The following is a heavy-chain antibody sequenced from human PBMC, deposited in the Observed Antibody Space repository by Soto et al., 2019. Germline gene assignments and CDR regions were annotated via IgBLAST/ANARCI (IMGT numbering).Heavy chain of an antibody. CDR3: ARDPRSGYYFRPDYYYYYYGMDV. CDR2: ISYDGSNK. V-gene: IGHV3-30-3*01. CDR1: GFTFSSYA. D-gene: IGHD3-3*01. Sequence: PGGSLRLSXAASGFTFSSYAMHWVRQAPGKGLEWVAVISYDGSNKYYADSVKGRFTISRDNSKNTLYLQMNSLRAEDTAVYYCARDPRSGYYFRPDYYYYYYGMDVWGQGTTVTVSS. J-gene: IGHJ6*02.